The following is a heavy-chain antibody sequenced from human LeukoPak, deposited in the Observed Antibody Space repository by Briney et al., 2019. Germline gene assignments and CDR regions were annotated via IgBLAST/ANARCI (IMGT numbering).Heavy chain of an antibody. V-gene: IGHV3-7*01. Sequence: GGSLRLSCAASGFAFHNYWMSWVRQAPGKGLEWVASIKVDGSEEYYVDSVKGRFTISRDSAKSSLYLQMNSLRAEDTAVYYCARNTAAIVLRYFYFYMDVWGKGTTVTVSS. D-gene: IGHD2-2*02. J-gene: IGHJ6*03. CDR2: IKVDGSEE. CDR1: GFAFHNYW. CDR3: ARNTAAIVLRYFYFYMDV.